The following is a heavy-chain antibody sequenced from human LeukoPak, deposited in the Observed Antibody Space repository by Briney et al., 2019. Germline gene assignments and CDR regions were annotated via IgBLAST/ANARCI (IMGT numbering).Heavy chain of an antibody. CDR3: AKDACSTTCYWSDY. CDR2: ISGSGGST. Sequence: PGVSLRLSCAGSGFTFSSYAMSWVRQAPGKGLEGVSVISGSGGSTYYADSVKGRFTISRDNAKDTLELQMNSLRAEDTALYYCAKDACSTTCYWSDYWGRGTLVTVSS. CDR1: GFTFSSYA. D-gene: IGHD2-2*01. J-gene: IGHJ4*02. V-gene: IGHV3-23*01.